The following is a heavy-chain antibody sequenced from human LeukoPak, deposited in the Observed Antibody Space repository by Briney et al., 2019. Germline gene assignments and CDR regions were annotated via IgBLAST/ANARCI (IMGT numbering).Heavy chain of an antibody. D-gene: IGHD3-3*01. CDR1: GGTFSGYA. CDR3: ARGINGDFWSGFYY. J-gene: IGHJ4*02. CDR2: IIPIFGTA. Sequence: SVKVSCKASGGTFSGYAISWVRQAPGQGLEWMGGIIPIFGTANYAQKFQGRVTITADESTSTAYMELSSLRSEDTAVYYCARGINGDFWSGFYYWGQGTLVAVSS. V-gene: IGHV1-69*01.